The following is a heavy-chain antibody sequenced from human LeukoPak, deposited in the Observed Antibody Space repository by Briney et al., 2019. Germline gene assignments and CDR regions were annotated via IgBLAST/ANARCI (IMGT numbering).Heavy chain of an antibody. CDR1: GGSISSGGYY. CDR2: IYYSGST. CDR3: ARDPGSSWPNGFDP. J-gene: IGHJ5*02. V-gene: IGHV4-31*03. Sequence: SETLSLTCTVSGGSISSGGYYWRWIRQHPGKGLEWIGYIYYSGSTYYNPSLKSRVTISVDTSKNQFSLKLSSVTAADTAVYYCARDPGSSWPNGFDPWGQGTLVTVSS. D-gene: IGHD6-13*01.